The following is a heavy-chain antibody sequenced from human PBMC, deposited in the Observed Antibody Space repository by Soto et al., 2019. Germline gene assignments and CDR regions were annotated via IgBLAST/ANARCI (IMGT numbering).Heavy chain of an antibody. D-gene: IGHD2-15*01. J-gene: IGHJ4*02. CDR1: GFTFSSYG. CDR2: ISYDGSNK. V-gene: IGHV3-30*18. Sequence: GGSLRLSCAASGFTFSSYGMYWVRQAPGKGLEWVAVISYDGSNKYYADSVKGRFTISRDNSKNTLYLQMNSLRAEDTAVYYCAKGPPIVVVVANFDYWGQGTLVTVSS. CDR3: AKGPPIVVVVANFDY.